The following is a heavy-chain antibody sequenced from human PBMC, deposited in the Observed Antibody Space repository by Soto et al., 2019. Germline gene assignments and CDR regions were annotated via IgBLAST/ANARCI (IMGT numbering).Heavy chain of an antibody. CDR2: IIPILGIA. Sequence: QVQLVQSGAEVKKPGSSVKVSCKASGGTFSSYTISWVRQAPGQGLEWMGRIIPILGIANYAQKFQGRVTITADKSTGTAYMELSSLRSEDTAVYYCARDPRGSDLPAYWGQGTLVTVSS. CDR3: ARDPRGSDLPAY. CDR1: GGTFSSYT. J-gene: IGHJ4*02. D-gene: IGHD5-12*01. V-gene: IGHV1-69*08.